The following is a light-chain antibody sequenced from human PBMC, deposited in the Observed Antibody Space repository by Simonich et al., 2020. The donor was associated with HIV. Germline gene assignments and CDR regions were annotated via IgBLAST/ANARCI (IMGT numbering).Light chain of an antibody. CDR3: SSYTRSSTWV. V-gene: IGLV2-14*01. J-gene: IGLJ3*02. CDR1: SSDVGDYNY. CDR2: YVN. Sequence: QSALTQPASVSGSPGQSITISCTGTSSDVGDYNYVSWYQQHPGKAPKLIIFYVNKRSSGFSNRFSGSKSGNAASLTISGLQTEDEADYYCSSYTRSSTWVFGGGTKLTVL.